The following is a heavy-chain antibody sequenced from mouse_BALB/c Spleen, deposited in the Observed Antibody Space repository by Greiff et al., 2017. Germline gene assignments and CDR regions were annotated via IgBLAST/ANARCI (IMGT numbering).Heavy chain of an antibody. CDR1: GYNFTSYW. J-gene: IGHJ4*01. CDR2: IYPGSGST. Sequence: VQLQQSGAELVKPGTSVKLSCKASGYNFTSYWINWVKLRPGQGLEWIGDIYPGSGSTNYNEKFKSKATLTVDTSSSTAYMQLSSLASEDSALYYCARDYDYDGAMDYWGQGTSVTVSS. V-gene: IGHV1-55*01. CDR3: ARDYDYDGAMDY. D-gene: IGHD2-4*01.